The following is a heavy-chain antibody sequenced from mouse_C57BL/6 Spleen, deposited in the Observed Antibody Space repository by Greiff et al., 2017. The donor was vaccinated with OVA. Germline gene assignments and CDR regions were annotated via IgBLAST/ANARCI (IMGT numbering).Heavy chain of an antibody. J-gene: IGHJ1*03. CDR2: ISSGSSTI. V-gene: IGHV5-17*01. CDR1: GFTFSDYG. D-gene: IGHD2-3*01. CDR3: ARNDYWYFDV. Sequence: DVHLVESGGGLVKPGGSLKLSCAASGFTFSDYGMHWVRQAPEKGLEWVAYISSGSSTIYYADTVKGRFTISRDNAKNTLFLQMTSLRSEDTAMYYCARNDYWYFDVWGTGTTVTVSS.